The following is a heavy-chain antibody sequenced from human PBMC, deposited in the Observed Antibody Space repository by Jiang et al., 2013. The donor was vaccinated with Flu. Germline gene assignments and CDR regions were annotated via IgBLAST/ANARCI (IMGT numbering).Heavy chain of an antibody. Sequence: SGGTFSSYAISWVRQAPGQGLEWMGGIIPIFGTANYAQKFQGRVTITADESTSTAYMELSSLRSEDTAVYYCAEEYCGGDCYDNWFDPWGQGTLVTVSS. D-gene: IGHD2-21*02. CDR3: AEEYCGGDCYDNWFDP. V-gene: IGHV1-69*01. CDR1: GGTFSSYA. J-gene: IGHJ5*02. CDR2: IIPIFGTA.